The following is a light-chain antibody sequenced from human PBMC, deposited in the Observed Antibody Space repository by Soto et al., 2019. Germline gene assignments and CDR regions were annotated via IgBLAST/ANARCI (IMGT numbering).Light chain of an antibody. Sequence: QSALTQPRSVSVSPGQSVTFSCTGTSSDVGGHDYVSWYQHHPGKAPKLIIYDVTERPSGVPDRFSGSKSGNTASLTISGLQAEDEADYRCCSYAEKYFYVFGSGTKVTVL. CDR2: DVT. V-gene: IGLV2-11*01. CDR1: SSDVGGHDY. J-gene: IGLJ1*01. CDR3: CSYAEKYFYV.